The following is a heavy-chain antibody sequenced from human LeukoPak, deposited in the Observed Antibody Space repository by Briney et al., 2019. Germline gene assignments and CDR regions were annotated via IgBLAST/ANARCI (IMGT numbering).Heavy chain of an antibody. CDR2: IYYSGST. CDR3: ARGTGTTAED. Sequence: SETLSLTCTVSGGSISSGGYYWRWIRQHPGKGLEWIGYIYYSGSTYYNPSLKSRVTISVDTSKNQFSLKLSSVTAADTAVYYCARGTGTTAEDWGQGTLVTVSS. V-gene: IGHV4-31*03. CDR1: GGSISSGGYY. J-gene: IGHJ4*02. D-gene: IGHD1-7*01.